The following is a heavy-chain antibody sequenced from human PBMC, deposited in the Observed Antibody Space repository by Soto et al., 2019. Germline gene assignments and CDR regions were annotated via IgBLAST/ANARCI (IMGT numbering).Heavy chain of an antibody. D-gene: IGHD3-10*01. CDR2: MGYNGFT. CDR3: ARQGFGELHGRVDV. CDR1: GGPMNNYY. Sequence: QVQLQESGPGLVKPSETLSLTCTISGGPMNNYYCSWFRQPRGQGLEWIGYMGYNGFTRYNPSLRSRVAISLDTAKNQFSLTLSSVTAADTALYSCARQGFGELHGRVDVWGQGITVTVSS. V-gene: IGHV4-59*08. J-gene: IGHJ6*02.